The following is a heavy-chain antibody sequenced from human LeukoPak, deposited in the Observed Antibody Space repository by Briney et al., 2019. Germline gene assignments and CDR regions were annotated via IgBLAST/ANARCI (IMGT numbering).Heavy chain of an antibody. CDR3: ARAPGYYDSSGYYRIYYYYYMDV. D-gene: IGHD3-22*01. V-gene: IGHV7-4-1*02. CDR2: INTNTGNP. J-gene: IGHJ6*03. CDR1: GYTFTSYA. Sequence: GASVKVSCKASGYTFTSYAMNWVRQAPGQGLEWMGWINTNTGNPTYAQGFTGRFVFSLDTSVSTAYLQISSLKAEDTAVYYCARAPGYYDSSGYYRIYYYYYMDVWGKGTTVTVSS.